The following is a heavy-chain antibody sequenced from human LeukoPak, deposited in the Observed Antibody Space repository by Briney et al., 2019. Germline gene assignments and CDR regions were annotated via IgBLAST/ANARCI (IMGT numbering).Heavy chain of an antibody. CDR1: GYTFTSYG. CDR2: ISAYNGNT. Sequence: GASVKVSCKASGYTFTSYGISWVRQAPGQGLEWMGWISAYNGNTNYAQKLQGRVTMTTDTSTSTAYMELRSLRSDDTAVYYCAREGRGIVVVPAAIRVNDAFDIWGQGTMVTVSS. CDR3: AREGRGIVVVPAAIRVNDAFDI. J-gene: IGHJ3*02. V-gene: IGHV1-18*01. D-gene: IGHD2-2*02.